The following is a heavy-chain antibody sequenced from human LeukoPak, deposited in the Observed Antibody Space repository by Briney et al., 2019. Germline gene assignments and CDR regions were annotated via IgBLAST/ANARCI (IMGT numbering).Heavy chain of an antibody. CDR1: GGSFGGYY. Sequence: SETLSLTCAVYGGSFGGYYWSWIRQPPGKGLEWIGEINHSGSTNYNPSLKSRVTISVDTSKNQFSLKLSSVTAADTAVYYCARDGVSIWSGYSYNWFDPWGQGTLVTVSS. D-gene: IGHD3-3*01. V-gene: IGHV4-34*01. CDR2: INHSGST. J-gene: IGHJ5*02. CDR3: ARDGVSIWSGYSYNWFDP.